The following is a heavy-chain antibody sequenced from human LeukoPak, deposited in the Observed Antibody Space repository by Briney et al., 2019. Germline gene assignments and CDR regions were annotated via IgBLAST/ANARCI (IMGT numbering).Heavy chain of an antibody. D-gene: IGHD3-10*01. J-gene: IGHJ5*02. Sequence: GESLKISCKGSGYSFTSYWIGWVRQMPGKGLEWMGIIYPGDSDTRYSPSFQGQVTISADKSISTAYLQWSSLKASDTAMYYCARPLVYYGSGNYYKPGWFDPWGQGTLVTVSS. CDR2: IYPGDSDT. CDR3: ARPLVYYGSGNYYKPGWFDP. CDR1: GYSFTSYW. V-gene: IGHV5-51*01.